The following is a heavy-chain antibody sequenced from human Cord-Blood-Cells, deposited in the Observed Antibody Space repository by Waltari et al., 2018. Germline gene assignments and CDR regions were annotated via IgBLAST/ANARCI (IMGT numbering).Heavy chain of an antibody. D-gene: IGHD1-26*01. V-gene: IGHV3-33*01. CDR1: GFTFSSYG. CDR2: IWYDGSNK. Sequence: QVQLVESGGGVVQPGRSLRLSCAASGFTFSSYGMHWVRQAPGKGRGWVAVIWYDGSNKYYADSVKGRFTISRDNSKNTLYLQMNSLRAEDTAVYYCARETSGSYDYWGQGTLVTVSS. CDR3: ARETSGSYDY. J-gene: IGHJ4*02.